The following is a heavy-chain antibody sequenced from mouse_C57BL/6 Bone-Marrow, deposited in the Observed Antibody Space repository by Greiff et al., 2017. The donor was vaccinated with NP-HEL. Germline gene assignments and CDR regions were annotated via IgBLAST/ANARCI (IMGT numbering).Heavy chain of an antibody. V-gene: IGHV1-64*01. CDR1: GYTFTSYW. CDR3: AAYGKGAMDY. D-gene: IGHD2-1*01. CDR2: IHPNSGST. Sequence: QVQLQQPGAELVKPGASVQLSCKASGYTFTSYWMHWVKQRPGQGLEWIGMIHPNSGSTNYNEKFKSKATLTVDKSSSTAYMQLSSLTPEDSAVYYCAAYGKGAMDYWGQGTSVTVSS. J-gene: IGHJ4*01.